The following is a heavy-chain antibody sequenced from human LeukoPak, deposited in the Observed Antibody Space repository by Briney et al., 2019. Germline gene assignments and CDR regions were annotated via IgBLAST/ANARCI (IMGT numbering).Heavy chain of an antibody. CDR2: IKQDGSAK. J-gene: IGHJ4*02. CDR3: ARDGPDSSSSDFDY. CDR1: GFTFTSYW. Sequence: GSLRLSCAASGFTFTSYWMSWVRQAPGKGLEWVANIKQDGSAKYYVDSVKGRFTISRDNAKNSLYLQMDSLRVEDAAVYYCARDGPDSSSSDFDYWGQGTLVTVSS. V-gene: IGHV3-7*01. D-gene: IGHD6-6*01.